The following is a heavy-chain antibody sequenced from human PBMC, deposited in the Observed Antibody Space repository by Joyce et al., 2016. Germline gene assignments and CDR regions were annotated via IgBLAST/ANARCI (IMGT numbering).Heavy chain of an antibody. Sequence: QLVESGGGVVKPGGSLRLSCEASGSTFSSSSMSWVRQAPGKGLEWVAAVSGTSYYIFHAETVRGGFTVSRDNAKKTLYLQMNSLRAEDSTVFYCARGGISYYYAMDVWGQGTTVTVSS. J-gene: IGHJ6*02. CDR3: ARGGISYYYAMDV. CDR1: GSTFSSSS. V-gene: IGHV3-21*01. CDR2: VSGTSYYI. D-gene: IGHD3-16*01.